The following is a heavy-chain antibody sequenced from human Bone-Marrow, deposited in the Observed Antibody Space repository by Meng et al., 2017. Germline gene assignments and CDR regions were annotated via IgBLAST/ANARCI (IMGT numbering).Heavy chain of an antibody. CDR3: SRGDRYNRYFDY. CDR2: IYHSGTA. J-gene: IGHJ4*02. CDR1: GGSISSDKYP. V-gene: IGHV4-30-2*01. Sequence: QLQLQESGSGLVKPSQTLFLTCAVSGGSISSDKYPWGWIRQPPGKGLESIGYIYHSGTAYYNPSLESRVTISVDRSKNQFSLKLSSVTAADTAVYYCSRGDRYNRYFDYWGQGTLVTVSS. D-gene: IGHD5-24*01.